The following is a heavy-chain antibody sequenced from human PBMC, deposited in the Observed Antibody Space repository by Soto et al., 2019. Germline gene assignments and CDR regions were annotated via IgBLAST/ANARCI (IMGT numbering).Heavy chain of an antibody. V-gene: IGHV4-31*01. J-gene: IGHJ3*02. Sequence: QVQLQESVPGLVKPSQTLSLTCTVSGGSISSGGYYWSWIRQHPGKGLEWIGYIYYSGSTYYNPSLKSLVTISVDTSKNQFSLKLSSVTAADTAVYYCARDPAPNSSSWYREDAFDIWGQGTMVTVSS. D-gene: IGHD6-13*01. CDR1: GGSISSGGYY. CDR3: ARDPAPNSSSWYREDAFDI. CDR2: IYYSGST.